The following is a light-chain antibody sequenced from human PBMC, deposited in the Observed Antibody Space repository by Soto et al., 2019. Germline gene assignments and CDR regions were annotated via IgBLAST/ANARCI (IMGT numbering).Light chain of an antibody. J-gene: IGLJ2*01. V-gene: IGLV1-40*01. Sequence: QAVVTQPPSVSGAPRQRVTISCTGGSSNIGAGYDVHWYQQLPGTAPKLPIYGNTNRPSGVPDRFSGYKSGTSASLAITGLQAEDEADYYCQSYDSSLSAVVFGGGTKLTVL. CDR2: GNT. CDR1: SSNIGAGYD. CDR3: QSYDSSLSAVV.